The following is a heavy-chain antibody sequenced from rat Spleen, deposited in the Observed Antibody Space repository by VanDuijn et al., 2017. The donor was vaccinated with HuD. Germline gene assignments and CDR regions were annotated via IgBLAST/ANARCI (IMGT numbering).Heavy chain of an antibody. Sequence: EVQLVESGGGLVQPGRSLKLSCAASGFTFSDYYMAWVRQAPKKGLEWVATISYDGSSTYYRDSVKGRFTISRDNAKSTLYLQMDSLRSEDTATYYCARHGYNSFDYWGQGVMVTVSS. CDR3: ARHGYNSFDY. CDR2: ISYDGSST. V-gene: IGHV5-7*01. J-gene: IGHJ2*01. CDR1: GFTFSDYY. D-gene: IGHD1-9*01.